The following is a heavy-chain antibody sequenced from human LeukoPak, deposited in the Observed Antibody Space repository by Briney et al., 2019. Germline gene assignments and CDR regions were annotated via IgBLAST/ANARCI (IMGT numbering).Heavy chain of an antibody. Sequence: GGSLRLPCAASGFTFSSYAMSWVRQAPGKGREWVSAISGSGGSTYYADSVKGRFTISRDNSKNTLYLQMNSLRAEDTAVYYCARAIVGAIDYWGQGTLVTVSS. CDR1: GFTFSSYA. D-gene: IGHD1-26*01. CDR2: ISGSGGST. CDR3: ARAIVGAIDY. J-gene: IGHJ4*02. V-gene: IGHV3-23*01.